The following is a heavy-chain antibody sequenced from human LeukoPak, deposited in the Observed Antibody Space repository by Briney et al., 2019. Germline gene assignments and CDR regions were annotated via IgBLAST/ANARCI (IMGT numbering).Heavy chain of an antibody. CDR2: IYTSGST. J-gene: IGHJ4*02. D-gene: IGHD5-12*01. Sequence: PSETLSLTCTVSGGSISSYYWSWIRQPPGKGLEWIGYIYTSGSTNYNPSLKSRVTISVDTSKNQFSLKLSSVTAADTAVYYCARSGYSGYDFNYFGYWGQGTLVTVSS. CDR3: ARSGYSGYDFNYFGY. V-gene: IGHV4-4*09. CDR1: GGSISSYY.